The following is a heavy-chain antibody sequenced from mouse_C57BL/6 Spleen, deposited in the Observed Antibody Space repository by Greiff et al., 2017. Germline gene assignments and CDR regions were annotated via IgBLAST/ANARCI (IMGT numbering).Heavy chain of an antibody. D-gene: IGHD1-1*01. CDR1: GYAFSSYW. CDR3: ARSGLLLRGQDY. CDR2: IYPGDGDT. V-gene: IGHV1-80*01. J-gene: IGHJ2*01. Sequence: QVQLQQSGAELVKPGASVKISCKASGYAFSSYWMNWVKQRPGKGLEWIGQIYPGDGDTNYNGKFKGKATLTADKSSSTAYMQLSSLTSEDSAVYFCARSGLLLRGQDYWGQGTTLTVSS.